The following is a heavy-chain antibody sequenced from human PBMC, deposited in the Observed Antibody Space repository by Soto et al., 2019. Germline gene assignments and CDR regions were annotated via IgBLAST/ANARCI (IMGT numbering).Heavy chain of an antibody. J-gene: IGHJ5*02. D-gene: IGHD2-15*01. CDR3: ASSYCSGGNCDARNWSAP. CDR1: GYSITYRY. Sequence: SVKVSCKASGYSITYRYLHWVRQAPGQALEWMGWITPFNANTNYAQKFQDRVTITRDRSMSTAYMELSSLRSEDTAMYYCASSYCSGGNCDARNWSAPWGQGTQVTVSS. V-gene: IGHV1-45*02. CDR2: ITPFNANT.